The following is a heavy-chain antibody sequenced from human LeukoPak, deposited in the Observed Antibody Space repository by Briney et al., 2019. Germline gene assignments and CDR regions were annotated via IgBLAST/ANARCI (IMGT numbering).Heavy chain of an antibody. V-gene: IGHV1-2*02. D-gene: IGHD6-6*01. CDR3: ARDFNGYSSSYFDY. Sequence: ASVKVSCKASGYTFTGYYMHWVRQAPGQGLEWMGWINPNSGGTNYAQKFQGRVTMTRDTSISTAYMELSRLRSEDTAVYYCARDFNGYSSSYFDYWGQGTLVTVSS. J-gene: IGHJ4*02. CDR2: INPNSGGT. CDR1: GYTFTGYY.